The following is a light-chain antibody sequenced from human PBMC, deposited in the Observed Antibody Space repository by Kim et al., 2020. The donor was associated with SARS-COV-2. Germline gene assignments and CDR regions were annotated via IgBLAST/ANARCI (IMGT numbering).Light chain of an antibody. J-gene: IGLJ3*02. Sequence: FTGTLRSGSHVDIYNIFWYQQKPGSLPRYLLRYKSDSNKEQGSGVPSRFSGSKDASTNAGLLLISGLQSEDEADYYCAIWYSNTWVFGGGTQLTVL. CDR3: AIWYSNTWV. CDR1: SGSHVDIYN. V-gene: IGLV5-39*01. CDR2: YKSDSNK.